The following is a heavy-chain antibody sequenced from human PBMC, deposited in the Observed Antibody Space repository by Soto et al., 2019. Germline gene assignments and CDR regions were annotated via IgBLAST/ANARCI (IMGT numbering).Heavy chain of an antibody. CDR2: ISSSSSTI. J-gene: IGHJ4*02. V-gene: IGHV3-48*02. CDR1: GFTFSSYS. CDR3: ARDPGSTYGPADY. D-gene: IGHD5-18*01. Sequence: EVQLVESGGGLVQPGGSLRLSCAASGFTFSSYSMNWVRQAPGKGLEWVSYISSSSSTIYYADSVKGRFTISRDNSKNSLDLQMTSLRDEDTAVYYCARDPGSTYGPADYWGQGNLVTVSS.